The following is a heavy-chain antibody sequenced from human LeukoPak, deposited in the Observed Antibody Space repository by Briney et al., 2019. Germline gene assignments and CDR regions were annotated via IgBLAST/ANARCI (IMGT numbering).Heavy chain of an antibody. CDR2: TDFRSKWYN. D-gene: IGHD4-23*01. CDR3: ARTYGGNCDY. CDR1: GDSVSSNNAA. Sequence: SQTLSLTCAIAGDSVSSNNAAWNWIRQSPSRGFEWLGRTDFRSKWYNDYAASVKSRITVNPDTSKNHFSLQLSSVTPEDTAVYYCARTYGGNCDYWGQGTLVTVPS. V-gene: IGHV6-1*01. J-gene: IGHJ4*02.